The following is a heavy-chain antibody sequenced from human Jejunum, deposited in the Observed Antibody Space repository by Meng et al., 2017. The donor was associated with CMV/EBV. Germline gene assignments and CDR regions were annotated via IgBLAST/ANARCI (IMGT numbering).Heavy chain of an antibody. CDR3: ARAPGLAAAFDD. CDR1: GLSNHSGST. CDR2: HSHSGNT. Sequence: VSGPGLVLPAEPRSPTVIVPGLSNHSGSTWGGIRQPPGKGLELIGTHSHSGNTYSNPSLKSRVTISVDTSKNQFSLDLSSVTAADTAVYYCARAPGLAAAFDDWGQGTLVTVSS. D-gene: IGHD6-13*01. J-gene: IGHJ4*02. V-gene: IGHV4-38-2*02.